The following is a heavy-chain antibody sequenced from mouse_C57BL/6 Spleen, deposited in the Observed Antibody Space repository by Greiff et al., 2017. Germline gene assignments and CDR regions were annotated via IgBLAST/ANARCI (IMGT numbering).Heavy chain of an antibody. CDR2: INPGSGGT. J-gene: IGHJ3*01. Sequence: QVQLQQSGAELVRPGTSVKVSCKASGYAFTNYLIEWVKQRPGQGLEWIGVINPGSGGTNYNEKFKGKATLTADKSSSTAYMQLSSLTSEDSAVYFCARGGFDCYYSWFAYWGQGTLVTVSA. CDR1: GYAFTNYL. D-gene: IGHD2-3*01. V-gene: IGHV1-54*01. CDR3: ARGGFDCYYSWFAY.